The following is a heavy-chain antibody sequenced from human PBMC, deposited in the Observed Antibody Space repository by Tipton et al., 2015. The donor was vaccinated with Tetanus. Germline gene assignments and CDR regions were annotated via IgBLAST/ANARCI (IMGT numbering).Heavy chain of an antibody. Sequence: TLSLTCTVSGGSISSGSHYWGWIRQPPGKGLEWIGSIYYSGNTYYNPSLKSRVSISVDTSKNQFSLKLSSVTAADTAVYYCARLSRGHPDVWGQGTTVTVSS. CDR2: IYYSGNT. CDR3: ARLSRGHPDV. V-gene: IGHV4-39*01. J-gene: IGHJ6*02. CDR1: GGSISSGSHY.